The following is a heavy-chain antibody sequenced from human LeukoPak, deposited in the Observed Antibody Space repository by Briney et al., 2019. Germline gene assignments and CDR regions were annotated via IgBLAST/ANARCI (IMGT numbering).Heavy chain of an antibody. CDR1: GGSISSSSYY. J-gene: IGHJ4*02. D-gene: IGHD3-3*01. V-gene: IGHV4-39*01. CDR3: ARRYDFWSGYFDY. Sequence: PSETLSLTCTVSGGSISSSSYYWGWIRQPPGKGLEWIGSIYYSGSTYYNPSLKSRVTISVDTSKNQFSLKLSSVTAADTAVYYCARRYDFWSGYFDYWGQRTLVTVSS. CDR2: IYYSGST.